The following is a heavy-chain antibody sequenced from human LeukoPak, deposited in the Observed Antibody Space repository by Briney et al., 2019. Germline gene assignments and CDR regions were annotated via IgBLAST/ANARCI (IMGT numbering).Heavy chain of an antibody. D-gene: IGHD3-9*01. CDR3: AVLEYYDILTGYQNFDY. Sequence: GGSLRLSCAASGFTFSRYWMHWVRQAPGKGLVWVSRIDSDGTNRDYADSVKGRFTISRDNAKNSLYLQMNSLRAEDTAVYYCAVLEYYDILTGYQNFDYWGQGTLVTVSS. CDR2: IDSDGTNR. J-gene: IGHJ4*02. CDR1: GFTFSRYW. V-gene: IGHV3-74*01.